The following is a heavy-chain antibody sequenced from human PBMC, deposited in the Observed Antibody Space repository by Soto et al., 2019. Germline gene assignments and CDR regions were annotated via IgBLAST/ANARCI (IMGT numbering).Heavy chain of an antibody. CDR1: GFTFSVLA. J-gene: IGHJ4*02. CDR3: VKDATRTDGWYYFDY. CDR2: IDYTGGTT. D-gene: IGHD6-19*01. Sequence: HPGGSLRLSCAASGFTFSVLAMGWVRQAPGKGLEWVSVIDYTGGTTYYTDSVKGRFIISRDNSKKMLYLQMNGLRAEDTAVYYCVKDATRTDGWYYFDYWGQGALVTVSS. V-gene: IGHV3-23*01.